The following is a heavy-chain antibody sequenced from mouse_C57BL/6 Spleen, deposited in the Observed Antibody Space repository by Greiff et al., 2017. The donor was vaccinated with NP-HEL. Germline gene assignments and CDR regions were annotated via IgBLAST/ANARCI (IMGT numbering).Heavy chain of an antibody. CDR3: TKIELTPGWYFDG. Sequence: EVMLVESGGGLVQPGGSMKLSCAASGFTFSDAWMDWVRQSPEKGLEWVAEIRNKANNHATYYAESVKGRFTISRDDSKSSVYMKMNSLRAEDTGIYYCTKIELTPGWYFDGWGTGTTVTVAS. D-gene: IGHD1-1*01. J-gene: IGHJ1*03. CDR1: GFTFSDAW. CDR2: IRNKANNHAT. V-gene: IGHV6-6*01.